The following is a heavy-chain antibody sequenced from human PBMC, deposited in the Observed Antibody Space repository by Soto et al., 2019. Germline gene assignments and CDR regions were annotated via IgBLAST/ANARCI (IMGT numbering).Heavy chain of an antibody. CDR1: GFPLSNAW. D-gene: IGHD1-26*01. Sequence: GGSLRLSCAASGFPLSNAWINWVRQVPGKGLEWVGRVKSKTDGGSADYAAPVKGRFAVSRDDSKNIVYLQMNNLKIEDTGVYYCTTDSRTTLPEIRFDYWGHGTQVTVSS. CDR3: TTDSRTTLPEIRFDY. J-gene: IGHJ4*01. V-gene: IGHV3-15*07. CDR2: VKSKTDGGSA.